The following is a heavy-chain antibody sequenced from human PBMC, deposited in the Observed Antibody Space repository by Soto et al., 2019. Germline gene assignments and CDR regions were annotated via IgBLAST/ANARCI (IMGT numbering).Heavy chain of an antibody. CDR3: ARVHANYKANYYFDY. Sequence: GGSLRLSCAASGFTFSSYGMHWVRQAPGKGLEWVAVIWYDGSNKYYADSVKGRFTISRDNSKNTLYLQMNSLRAEDTAVYYCARVHANYKANYYFDYWGQGTLVTVSS. D-gene: IGHD1-20*01. J-gene: IGHJ4*02. V-gene: IGHV3-33*01. CDR2: IWYDGSNK. CDR1: GFTFSSYG.